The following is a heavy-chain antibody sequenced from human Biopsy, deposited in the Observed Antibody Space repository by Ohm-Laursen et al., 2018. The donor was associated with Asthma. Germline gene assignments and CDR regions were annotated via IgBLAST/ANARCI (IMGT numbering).Heavy chain of an antibody. V-gene: IGHV3-30*03. J-gene: IGHJ3*02. Sequence: SLRLSCAAFGFGFSQWGMHWVRQGPGKGLEGVDLVSSDGHNKYYEDSVKGRFTISRDNSRNRLYLQINRLTVEDSAVYFCARQSGQDYGDSSGFDIWSQGTKVAVSS. D-gene: IGHD3-22*01. CDR2: VSSDGHNK. CDR1: GFGFSQWG. CDR3: ARQSGQDYGDSSGFDI.